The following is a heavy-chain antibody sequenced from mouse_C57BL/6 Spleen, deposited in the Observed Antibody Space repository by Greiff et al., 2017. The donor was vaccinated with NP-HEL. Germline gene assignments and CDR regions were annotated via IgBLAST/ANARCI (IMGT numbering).Heavy chain of an antibody. D-gene: IGHD2-4*01. J-gene: IGHJ4*01. V-gene: IGHV5-6*01. CDR3: ARQGDYDEDYAMDY. CDR1: GFTFSSYG. Sequence: EVTLLQSVGDLVKPGGSLKLSCAASGFTFSSYGMSWVRQTPDKRLEWVATICTGGSYTNYPDSVKGRFTISRDNAKNTLYLQMSSLKSEDTAMYYCARQGDYDEDYAMDYWGQGTSVTVSS. CDR2: ICTGGSYT.